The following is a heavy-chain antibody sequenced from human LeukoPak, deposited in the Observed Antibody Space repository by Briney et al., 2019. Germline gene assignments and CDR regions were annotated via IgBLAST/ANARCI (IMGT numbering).Heavy chain of an antibody. J-gene: IGHJ4*02. CDR3: AKEETYYDILTGDY. V-gene: IGHV3-30*02. CDR2: IRYDGSSK. Sequence: PGGSLRLSCAASGFTFSSYGMHWVRQAPGKGLEWVAFIRYDGSSKYYADSVKGRFTISRDNSKNTLYLQMNSLRAEDTAVYYCAKEETYYDILTGDYWGQGTLVTVSS. CDR1: GFTFSSYG. D-gene: IGHD3-9*01.